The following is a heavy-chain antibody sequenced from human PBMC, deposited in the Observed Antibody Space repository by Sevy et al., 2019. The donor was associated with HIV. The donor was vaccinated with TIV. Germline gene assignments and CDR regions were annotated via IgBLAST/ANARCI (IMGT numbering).Heavy chain of an antibody. CDR1: GFTFSSSA. J-gene: IGHJ5*02. D-gene: IGHD4-17*01. V-gene: IGHV3-23*01. CDR3: AKERDYGDYVGWIDP. CDR2: ISGSGDST. Sequence: GGSLRLSCVASGFTFSSSAMSWVRQAPGKGLEWVSTISGSGDSTYFADTVKSRFTISRDNSKNTLYLHMDSLCAEGTAVYYCAKERDYGDYVGWIDPWGQGTLVTVSS.